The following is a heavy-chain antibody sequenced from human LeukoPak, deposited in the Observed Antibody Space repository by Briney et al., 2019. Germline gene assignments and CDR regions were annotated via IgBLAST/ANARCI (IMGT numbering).Heavy chain of an antibody. CDR2: IYYSGNT. V-gene: IGHV4-39*07. Sequence: SETLSLTCTVSGGSISSSSYYWGWIRQPPGKGLEWIGSIYYSGNTYYNPSLKSRVTISTDTSKNQFSLKLSSVTAADTALYYCARYHNGYDDYWGQGTLVTVSS. CDR3: ARYHNGYDDY. J-gene: IGHJ4*02. D-gene: IGHD5-12*01. CDR1: GGSISSSSYY.